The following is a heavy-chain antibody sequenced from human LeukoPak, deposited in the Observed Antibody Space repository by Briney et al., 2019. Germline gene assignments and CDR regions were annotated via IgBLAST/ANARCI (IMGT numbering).Heavy chain of an antibody. CDR1: GGSISSYY. CDR2: IYYSGST. D-gene: IGHD1-26*01. V-gene: IGHV4-59*08. Sequence: SETLSLTCTVSGGSISSYYWSWIRQPPGKGLEWIGYIYYSGSTNYNPSLKSRVTISVDTSKNQFSLKLSSVTAADTAVYYCARRGSGSSYYGYWGQGTLVTVSS. J-gene: IGHJ4*02. CDR3: ARRGSGSSYYGY.